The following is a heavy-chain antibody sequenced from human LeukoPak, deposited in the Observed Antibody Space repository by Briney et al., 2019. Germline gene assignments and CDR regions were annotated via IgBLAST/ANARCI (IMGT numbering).Heavy chain of an antibody. J-gene: IGHJ4*02. CDR2: MSYTGST. CDR1: GASISTSGYY. D-gene: IGHD2-21*01. CDR3: ARVWTGHLALDQHYFDL. Sequence: PSETLSLTCTVSGASISTSGYYWGWVRQSPGKGLEYVAAMSYTGSTFYNPSLRSRVTLSLGTSRTQFSLRLDSVTAEDTAVYYCARVWTGHLALDQHYFDLWGQGSLVTVSS. V-gene: IGHV4-39*01.